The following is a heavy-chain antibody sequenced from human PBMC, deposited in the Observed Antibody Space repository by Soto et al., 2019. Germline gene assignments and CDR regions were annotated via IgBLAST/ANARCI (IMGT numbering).Heavy chain of an antibody. Sequence: GGSLRLSCAASGFTVSSNYMSWVRQAPGKGLMWVSRIHNDGSTTRYADSVKGRFTISRDNAKNTLYLQMSSLRVEDTAVYYCARDNWNSYWGQGTLVTVSS. CDR2: IHNDGSTT. CDR1: GFTVSSNY. D-gene: IGHD1-7*01. J-gene: IGHJ4*01. V-gene: IGHV3-74*01. CDR3: ARDNWNSY.